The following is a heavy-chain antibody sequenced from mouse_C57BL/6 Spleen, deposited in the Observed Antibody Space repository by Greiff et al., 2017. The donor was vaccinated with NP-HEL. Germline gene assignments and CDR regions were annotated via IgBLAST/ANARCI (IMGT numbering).Heavy chain of an antibody. Sequence: EVQLVESGGGLVKPGGSLKLSCAASGFTFSSYAMSWVRQTPEKRLEWVATISDGGSYTYYPDNVRGRFTISRDNAKNNLYLQMSHLKSEDTAMYYCARNYETTGFAYWGQGTLVTVSA. CDR1: GFTFSSYA. J-gene: IGHJ3*01. V-gene: IGHV5-4*01. CDR2: ISDGGSYT. D-gene: IGHD1-1*01. CDR3: ARNYETTGFAY.